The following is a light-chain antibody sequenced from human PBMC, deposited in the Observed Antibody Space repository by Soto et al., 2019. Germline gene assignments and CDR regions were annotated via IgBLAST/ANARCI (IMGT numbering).Light chain of an antibody. Sequence: DIVMTQSPLSLPVTLGQPASISCRSSRSLVYNDGNTYLNWFHQRPGQSPRRLIYRVSDRDSGVPDRFSGTGSGTDFTLQISRVEAEDLGVYYCMQGTNWPYTFGQGTELEIK. CDR2: RVS. J-gene: IGKJ2*01. CDR1: RSLVYNDGNTY. V-gene: IGKV2-30*01. CDR3: MQGTNWPYT.